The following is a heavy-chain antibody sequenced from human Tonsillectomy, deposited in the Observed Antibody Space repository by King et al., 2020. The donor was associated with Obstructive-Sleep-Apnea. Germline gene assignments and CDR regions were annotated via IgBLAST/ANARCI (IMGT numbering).Heavy chain of an antibody. D-gene: IGHD5-12*01. CDR3: ARDKNSDYPLLSGLDV. V-gene: IGHV3-30*04. CDR1: KFTFSVHA. J-gene: IGHJ6*02. Sequence: VQLVESGGGVVQPGRSLRLSCSASKFTFSVHAMHWVRQAPGKGLEWVAVISNDGSNKYYAESVKGRFSISRDNSRNMFYLHMSSLRAEDTAQYYCARDKNSDYPLLSGLDVWGQGTTVTVSS. CDR2: ISNDGSNK.